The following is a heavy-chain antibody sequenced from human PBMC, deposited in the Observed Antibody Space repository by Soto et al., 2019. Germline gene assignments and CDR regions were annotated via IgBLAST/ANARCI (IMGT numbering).Heavy chain of an antibody. J-gene: IGHJ4*02. CDR1: GYTFNKYP. V-gene: IGHV1-3*01. Sequence: QVQLVQSGPEVKEPGASVKVSCKTSGYTFNKYPMHWVRQAPGQGLEWMGWINAANGDTGYSQRFQGRVTLTRDTFGDTAYRELSRLRSEDTAVYYCARKDYYGSGIYYFDYWGQGTLVTVSS. D-gene: IGHD3-10*01. CDR3: ARKDYYGSGIYYFDY. CDR2: INAANGDT.